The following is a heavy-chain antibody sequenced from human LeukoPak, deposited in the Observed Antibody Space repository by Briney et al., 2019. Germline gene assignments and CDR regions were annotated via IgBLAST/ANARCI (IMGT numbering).Heavy chain of an antibody. D-gene: IGHD3-10*01. V-gene: IGHV3-9*01. CDR3: ARDRFGVFDY. CDR1: GFTFDDCA. CDR2: ISWNSGSI. J-gene: IGHJ4*02. Sequence: PGRSLRLSCAASGFTFDDCAMHWVRQAPGKGLEWVSGISWNSGSIGYADSVKGRFTISRDNAKNSLYLELNSLRAEDTAVYYCARDRFGVFDYWGQGALVTVSS.